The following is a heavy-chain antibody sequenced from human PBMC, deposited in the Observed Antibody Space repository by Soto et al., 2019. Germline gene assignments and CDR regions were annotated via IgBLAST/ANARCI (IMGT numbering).Heavy chain of an antibody. D-gene: IGHD2-21*02. J-gene: IGHJ3*01. CDR3: ARLEVTSADSFDV. CDR2: INHSGST. CDR1: GDSFSGPY. V-gene: IGHV4-34*01. Sequence: QVQLQQWGAGLLKPSETLSLTCAVYGDSFSGPYWTWIRQTPGKGLEWIGEINHSGSTYYHPSLKSRVTISVDTSKNQFSLNLSSVSAADTAVYFCARLEVTSADSFDVWGPGTMVTVSS.